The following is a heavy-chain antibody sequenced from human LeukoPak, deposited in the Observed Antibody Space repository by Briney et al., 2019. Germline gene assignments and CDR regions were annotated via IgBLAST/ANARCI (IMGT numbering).Heavy chain of an antibody. Sequence: ASVKVSCKASGYTFTGYYMHWVRQAPGQGLEWMGWINPNSGDTNYAQKFQGRVTMTRDTSTSTVYMELSSLRSEDTAVYYCARERQVRGVINYYYGMDVWGQGTTVTVSS. CDR1: GYTFTGYY. CDR2: INPNSGDT. J-gene: IGHJ6*02. V-gene: IGHV1-2*02. CDR3: ARERQVRGVINYYYGMDV. D-gene: IGHD3-10*01.